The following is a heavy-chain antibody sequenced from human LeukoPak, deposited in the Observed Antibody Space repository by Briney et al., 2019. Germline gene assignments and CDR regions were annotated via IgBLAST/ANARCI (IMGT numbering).Heavy chain of an antibody. D-gene: IGHD3-22*01. CDR2: FDPEYSET. CDR1: GYTLTELS. J-gene: IGHJ5*02. Sequence: ASVNVSCNVSGYTLTELSMHWVRQAPAKGLERMGGFDPEYSETIYAQKFQGRVTMTEETSTDTAYMELSSLRSEDTAVYYCARDSGRRITMIVVRGNWFDAWGQGTLVTVSS. CDR3: ARDSGRRITMIVVRGNWFDA. V-gene: IGHV1-24*01.